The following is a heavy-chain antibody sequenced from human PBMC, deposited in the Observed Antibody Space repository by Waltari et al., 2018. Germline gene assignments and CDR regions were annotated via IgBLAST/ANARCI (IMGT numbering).Heavy chain of an antibody. Sequence: QLLLQESGSGLVRPSQTLSLTCTVSGGSVSSTSFYWAWVRQPPGKGLEWMGTLYYGGDTYYNPSLKSRITLSVDTSKNQFSLDLMSVTAADTAMYYCARQGFYGSAKHFDDWGQGTVVAVSS. D-gene: IGHD3-10*01. J-gene: IGHJ4*02. V-gene: IGHV4-39*01. CDR3: ARQGFYGSAKHFDD. CDR2: LYYGGDT. CDR1: GGSVSSTSFY.